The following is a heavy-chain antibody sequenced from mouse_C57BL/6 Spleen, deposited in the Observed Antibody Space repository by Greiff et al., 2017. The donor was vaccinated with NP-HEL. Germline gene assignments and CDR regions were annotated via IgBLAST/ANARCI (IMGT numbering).Heavy chain of an antibody. CDR2: INPNNGGT. CDR3: ARYWGLRHYFDY. D-gene: IGHD2-2*01. Sequence: VQLQQSGPELVKPGASVKMSCKASGYTFTDYNMHWVKQSHGKSLEWIGYINPNNGGTSYNQKFKGKATLTVNKSSSTAYMELRSLTSEDSAVYYCARYWGLRHYFDYWGQGTTLTVSS. CDR1: GYTFTDYN. V-gene: IGHV1-22*01. J-gene: IGHJ2*01.